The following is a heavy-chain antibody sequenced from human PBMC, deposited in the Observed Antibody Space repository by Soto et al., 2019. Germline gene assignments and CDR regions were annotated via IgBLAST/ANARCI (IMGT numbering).Heavy chain of an antibody. CDR3: ARAYGDYLSWFDP. Sequence: SETLSLTCAVSGGSICSGGYSWSWIRQPPGKGLEWIGYIYHSGSTYYNPSLKSRVTISVDRSKNQFSLKLSSVTAADTAVYYCARAYGDYLSWFDPWGQGTLVTVSS. D-gene: IGHD4-17*01. CDR1: GGSICSGGYS. CDR2: IYHSGST. V-gene: IGHV4-30-2*01. J-gene: IGHJ5*02.